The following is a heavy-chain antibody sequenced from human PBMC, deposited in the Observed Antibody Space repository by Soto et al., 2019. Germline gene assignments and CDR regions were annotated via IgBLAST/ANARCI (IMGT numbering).Heavy chain of an antibody. CDR1: GCTFSSSG. V-gene: IGHV1-69*09. J-gene: IGHJ6*02. CDR2: IVPSLDTT. Sequence: QVQLVQAGTEVKTPGSSVKVSCKAYGCTFSSSGFSWVRQAPGQGLEWMGMIVPSLDTTKSAQTLQARVTITADHFTSTAYMELSSLRSEDTAVYYCARWPQPRATADPDAVDVWGQATRVIVSS. D-gene: IGHD1-26*01. CDR3: ARWPQPRATADPDAVDV.